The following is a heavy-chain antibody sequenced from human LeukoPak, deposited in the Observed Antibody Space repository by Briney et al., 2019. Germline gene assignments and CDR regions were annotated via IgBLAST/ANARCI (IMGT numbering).Heavy chain of an antibody. D-gene: IGHD3-10*01. V-gene: IGHV1-3*01. CDR3: ARETYASGLNWFDP. J-gene: IGHJ5*02. CDR2: INAGNGIT. Sequence: GASVRVSCKASGYTFTSYAVHWVRQAPGQRLEWMGWINAGNGITKYSQRFQGRVTISRDTSASTVYMELSSLRSEDTTVYYCARETYASGLNWFDPWGQGTLVTVSS. CDR1: GYTFTSYA.